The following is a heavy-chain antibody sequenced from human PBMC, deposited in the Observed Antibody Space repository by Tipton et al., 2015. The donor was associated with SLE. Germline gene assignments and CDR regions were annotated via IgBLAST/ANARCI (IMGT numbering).Heavy chain of an antibody. Sequence: QSGPEVKKPGSSVKVSCKASGGTFSSYAISWVRQAPGQGLEWMGGIIPIFGTANYAQKFQGRVTITTDESTSTAYMELSSLRSEDTAVYYCARDALPITIFGGYDYWGQGTLVTVSS. CDR3: ARDALPITIFGGYDY. D-gene: IGHD3-3*01. J-gene: IGHJ4*02. CDR1: GGTFSSYA. V-gene: IGHV1-69*05. CDR2: IIPIFGTA.